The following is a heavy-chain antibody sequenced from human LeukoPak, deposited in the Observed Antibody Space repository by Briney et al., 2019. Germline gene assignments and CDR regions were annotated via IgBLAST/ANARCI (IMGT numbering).Heavy chain of an antibody. CDR2: MNPNSGNT. CDR1: GYTFTSSD. D-gene: IGHD3-22*01. CDR3: ARVVLRYYDSSGYKD. V-gene: IGHV1-8*01. J-gene: IGHJ4*02. Sequence: ASVTVSCKASGYTFTSSDIHWVRQATGHDLEWLGWMNPNSGNTGYAQKFQGRVTMTRNTSISTAYMELSSRRSEDTAVYYCARVVLRYYDSSGYKDWGQGTLVTVSS.